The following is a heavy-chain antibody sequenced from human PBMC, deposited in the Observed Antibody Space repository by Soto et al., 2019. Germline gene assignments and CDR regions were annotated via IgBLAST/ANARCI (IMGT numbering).Heavy chain of an antibody. D-gene: IGHD5-12*01. V-gene: IGHV1-69*06. Sequence: GASVKVSCKASGGTFSSYAISWVRRAPGQGLEWMGGIIPIFGTANYAQKFQGRVTITADKSTSTAYMELSSLRSEDTAVYYCARAMWGGDGYNYRNAFDIWGQGRMVTVSS. CDR1: GGTFSSYA. J-gene: IGHJ3*02. CDR2: IIPIFGTA. CDR3: ARAMWGGDGYNYRNAFDI.